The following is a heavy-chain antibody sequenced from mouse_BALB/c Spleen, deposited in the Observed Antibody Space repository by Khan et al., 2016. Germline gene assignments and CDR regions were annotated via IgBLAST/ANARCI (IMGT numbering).Heavy chain of an antibody. CDR2: IRYSGST. D-gene: IGHD1-2*01. Sequence: EVQLQESGPRLVKPSQSLSLTCTVTGYSITSDYAWNWIRQFPGNKLEWMGYIRYSGSTTYNPSLKSRISITRDTSKNQFFLQLYSVTTEDTATYYCTRSPTATRYFDVWGAGTTVTVSS. CDR1: GYSITSDYA. CDR3: TRSPTATRYFDV. J-gene: IGHJ1*01. V-gene: IGHV3-2*02.